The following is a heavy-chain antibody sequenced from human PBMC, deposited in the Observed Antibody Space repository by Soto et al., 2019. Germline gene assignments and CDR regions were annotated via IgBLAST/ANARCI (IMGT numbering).Heavy chain of an antibody. CDR2: ISDDGSDK. J-gene: IGHJ4*02. CDR1: GFPFTSYG. D-gene: IGHD3-10*01. V-gene: IGHV3-30*03. CDR3: VGGQYYFDY. Sequence: QVQLVESGGGVVQPGRSLRLSCAGSGFPFTSYGMHWVREGPDKGLEWVAVISDDGSDKYYADSVKGRFTISRDNSKNMLYLQMNSLRPEDTALYYCVGGQYYFDYRGQGTLVIVSS.